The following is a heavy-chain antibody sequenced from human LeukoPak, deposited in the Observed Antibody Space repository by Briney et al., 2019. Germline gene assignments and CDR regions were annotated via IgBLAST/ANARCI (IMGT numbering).Heavy chain of an antibody. CDR2: INHSGST. J-gene: IGHJ3*02. CDR3: AREPPYYDFWSGTSDAFDI. D-gene: IGHD3-3*01. V-gene: IGHV4-34*01. CDR1: GGSFSGYY. Sequence: TETLSLTCAVYGGSFSGYYWSWIRQPPGKGLEWIGEINHSGSTNYNPSLKSRVTISVDTSKNQFSLKLSSVTAADTAVYYRAREPPYYDFWSGTSDAFDIWGQGTMVTVSS.